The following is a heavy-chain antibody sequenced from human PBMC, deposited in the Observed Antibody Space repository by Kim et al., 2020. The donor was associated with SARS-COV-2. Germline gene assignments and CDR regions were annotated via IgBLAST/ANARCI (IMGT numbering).Heavy chain of an antibody. Sequence: SETLSLTCAAYGGSFSGYYWSWIRQPPGKGLEWIGEINHSGSTNYNPSLKSRVTISVDTSKNQFSLKLSSVTAADTAVYYCASPRGPRGEYQLLRWWFDPWGQGTLVTVSS. J-gene: IGHJ5*02. V-gene: IGHV4-34*01. D-gene: IGHD2-2*01. CDR2: INHSGST. CDR3: ASPRGPRGEYQLLRWWFDP. CDR1: GGSFSGYY.